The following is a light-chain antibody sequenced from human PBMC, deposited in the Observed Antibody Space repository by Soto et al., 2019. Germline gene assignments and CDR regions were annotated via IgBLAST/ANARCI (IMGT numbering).Light chain of an antibody. CDR1: SSDVGGHNY. CDR3: SSYTVSSTHVV. V-gene: IGLV2-14*01. Sequence: QPVLTQPASVSGSPGQSITISCTGTSSDVGGHNYVSWYQQHPGKAPKLLIHDVSDRPSGVSNRFSGSKSANTASLTISGLQAEDEADYYCSSYTVSSTHVVFGGGTQLTVL. J-gene: IGLJ2*01. CDR2: DVS.